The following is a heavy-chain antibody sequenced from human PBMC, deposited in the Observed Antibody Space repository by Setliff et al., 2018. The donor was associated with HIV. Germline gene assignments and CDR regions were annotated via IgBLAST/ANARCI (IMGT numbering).Heavy chain of an antibody. D-gene: IGHD1-1*01. J-gene: IGHJ4*02. CDR2: IYYSGST. CDR3: AQLGMVDDFDY. V-gene: IGHV4-61*03. Sequence: SETLSLTCDVSGFSISSRYYWSWIRQPPGKGLEWIGYIYYSGSTNYNPSLKSRVTISVDTSKNHFSLKLRSVTAADTAVYYCAQLGMVDDFDYWGQGTLVTVSS. CDR1: GFSISSRYY.